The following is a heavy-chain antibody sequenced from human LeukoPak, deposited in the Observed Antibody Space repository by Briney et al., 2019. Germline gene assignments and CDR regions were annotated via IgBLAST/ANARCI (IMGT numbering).Heavy chain of an antibody. Sequence: PGGSLRLSCAGSGFTFSSYTMSWVRQAPGKGLEWVSSITSSSAYINYADSVKGRFTISRDNDQKSLYLHMNSLRAEVTAVYYCARVGLAAFDIWGQGTMVTVSS. CDR1: GFTFSSYT. CDR2: ITSSSAYI. V-gene: IGHV3-21*01. CDR3: ARVGLAAFDI. J-gene: IGHJ3*02.